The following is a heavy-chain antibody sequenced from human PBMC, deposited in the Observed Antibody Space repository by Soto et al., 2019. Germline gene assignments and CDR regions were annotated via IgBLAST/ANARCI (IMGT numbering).Heavy chain of an antibody. V-gene: IGHV3-21*01. Sequence: PGGSLRLSCAASGFTFSSYSMNWVRQAPGKGLEWVSSISSSSSYIYYADSVKGRFTISRDNAKNSLYLQMNSLRAEDTAVYYCARQLVYDFWSGWDAFDIWGQGTMVTVSS. CDR1: GFTFSSYS. CDR2: ISSSSSYI. CDR3: ARQLVYDFWSGWDAFDI. J-gene: IGHJ3*02. D-gene: IGHD3-3*01.